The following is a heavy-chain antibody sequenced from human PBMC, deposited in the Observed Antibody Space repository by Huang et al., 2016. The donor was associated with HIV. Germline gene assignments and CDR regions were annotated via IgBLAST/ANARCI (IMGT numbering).Heavy chain of an antibody. CDR2: ISAYNGNT. V-gene: IGHV1-18*04. Sequence: QVQLVQSGAEVKKPGDSVNVSCKASGYTFTSFGISWVRQAPGQGLEWMGLISAYNGNTNYAQKFQGRVTTTTDPSTSTAYMELRSLRSDDTAVYYCARGGTYCTSGVCYPDYWGQGTLVTVSP. CDR3: ARGGTYCTSGVCYPDY. D-gene: IGHD2-8*01. CDR1: GYTFTSFG. J-gene: IGHJ4*02.